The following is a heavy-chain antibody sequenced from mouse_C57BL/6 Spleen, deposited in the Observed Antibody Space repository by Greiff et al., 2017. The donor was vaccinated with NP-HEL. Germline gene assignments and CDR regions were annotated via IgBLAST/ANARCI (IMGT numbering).Heavy chain of an antibody. D-gene: IGHD2-5*01. CDR2: ISDGGSYT. J-gene: IGHJ2*01. CDR3: ARDCYSNFLYYFDY. V-gene: IGHV5-4*01. CDR1: GFTFSSYA. Sequence: EVKLVESGGGLVKPGGSLKLSCAASGFTFSSYAMSWVRQTPEKRLEWVATISDGGSYTYYPDNVKGRFTISRDNAKNNLYLQMSHLKSEDTAMYYCARDCYSNFLYYFDYWGQGTTLTVSS.